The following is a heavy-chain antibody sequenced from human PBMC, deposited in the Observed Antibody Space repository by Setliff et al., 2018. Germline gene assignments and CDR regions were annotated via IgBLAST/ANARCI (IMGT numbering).Heavy chain of an antibody. D-gene: IGHD3-22*01. CDR2: IIHSGST. CDR3: TRHTGPSSGYRWFDP. Sequence: SETLSLTCAVYGGSFSGYYWSWIRQPPGKRLEWIGEIIHSGSTNYNPSLKSRLTISVDTSKNQFSLKLKSVTAADTAVYYCTRHTGPSSGYRWFDPWGQGTLVTVSS. J-gene: IGHJ5*02. CDR1: GGSFSGYY. V-gene: IGHV4-34*12.